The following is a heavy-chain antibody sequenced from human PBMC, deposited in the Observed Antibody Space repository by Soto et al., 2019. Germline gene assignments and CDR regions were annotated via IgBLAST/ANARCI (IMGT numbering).Heavy chain of an antibody. D-gene: IGHD6-19*01. J-gene: IGHJ5*02. CDR1: GDSVSSNSAA. CDR3: AIVTVAGGEGFDP. CDR2: TYYRSKWYN. V-gene: IGHV6-1*01. Sequence: VQLQQSGPGLVKPSQTLSLTCALSGDSVSSNSAAWNWIRQSPSRGLEWLGRTYYRSKWYNDYTVSVKSKRTSNPATSKTQFSLQLNSVTHEDTAVYYFAIVTVAGGEGFDPWGQGTLVTVSS.